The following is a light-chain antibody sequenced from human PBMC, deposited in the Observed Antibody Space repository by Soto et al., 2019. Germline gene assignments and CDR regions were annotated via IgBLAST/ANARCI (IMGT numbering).Light chain of an antibody. CDR1: QDIATY. V-gene: IGKV1-16*01. Sequence: DIQMTQSPSSLSASVGNRVTITCQASQDIATYLNWYQQKPGKAPKALIYDASTLRSGVPSRFSGGGSGTEFTLTISSLQPDDFATYYCQQYNTYSTFGQGTRLEIK. CDR3: QQYNTYST. J-gene: IGKJ5*01. CDR2: DAS.